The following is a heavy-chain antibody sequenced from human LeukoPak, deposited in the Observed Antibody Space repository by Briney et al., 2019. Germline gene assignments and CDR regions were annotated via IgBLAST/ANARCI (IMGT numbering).Heavy chain of an antibody. CDR1: GGSISSGDYY. CDR3: ASVIGAVSPLDY. CDR2: IYYSGST. V-gene: IGHV4-30-4*01. D-gene: IGHD4-17*01. Sequence: SETLSLTCTVSGGSISSGDYYWSWIRQPPGKGLEWIGYIYYSGSTYYNPSLKSRVTISVDTSKNQFSLKLSSVTAADTAVYYCASVIGAVSPLDYWGQGTLVTVSS. J-gene: IGHJ4*02.